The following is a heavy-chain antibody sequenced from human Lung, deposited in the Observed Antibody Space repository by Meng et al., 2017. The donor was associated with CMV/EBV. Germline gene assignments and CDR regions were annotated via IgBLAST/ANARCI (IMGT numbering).Heavy chain of an antibody. CDR2: INHSGST. Sequence: SETXSLXCAVYGGSFSGYYWSWIRQPPGKGLEWIGEINHSGSTNYNPSLKSRVTISVDTSKNQFSLKLSSVTAADTAVYYCARSYSYGWGPYYYYYGMDVXGQGXTVTVSS. D-gene: IGHD5-18*01. CDR3: ARSYSYGWGPYYYYYGMDV. CDR1: GGSFSGYY. V-gene: IGHV4-34*01. J-gene: IGHJ6*02.